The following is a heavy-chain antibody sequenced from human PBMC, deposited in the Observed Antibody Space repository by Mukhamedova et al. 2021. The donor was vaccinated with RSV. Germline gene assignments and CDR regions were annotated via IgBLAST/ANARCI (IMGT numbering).Heavy chain of an antibody. J-gene: IGHJ1*01. D-gene: IGHD1-26*01. Sequence: GKGLEWMGIIYPGDSDTRYSPSFQGQGTISADRSTGTVFLQWSSLKASDTAIYYCARRGTGAGGFQYWGQGTLVTVSS. CDR3: ARRGTGAGGFQY. V-gene: IGHV5-51*01. CDR2: IYPGDSDT.